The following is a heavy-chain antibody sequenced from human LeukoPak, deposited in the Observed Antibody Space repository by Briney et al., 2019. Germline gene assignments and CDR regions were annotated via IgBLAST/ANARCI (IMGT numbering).Heavy chain of an antibody. CDR1: GFTFSSYG. V-gene: IGHV3-23*01. J-gene: IGHJ4*02. Sequence: GGSLRLSCAASGFTFSSYGMSWVRQAPGKGLEWVSAISGSGGSTYYADSVKGRFTISRDNSKNTLYLQMNSLRAEDTALYYCAEYSTPGGYWGQGTLVTVSS. CDR2: ISGSGGST. D-gene: IGHD2-15*01. CDR3: AEYSTPGGY.